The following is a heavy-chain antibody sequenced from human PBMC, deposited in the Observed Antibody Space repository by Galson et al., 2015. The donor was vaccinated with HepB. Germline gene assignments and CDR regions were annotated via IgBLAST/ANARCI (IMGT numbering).Heavy chain of an antibody. CDR2: ISASGSTT. D-gene: IGHD3-16*01. CDR3: AKDFRVYVRAPQFFHF. J-gene: IGHJ1*01. CDR1: GFTFSSYT. V-gene: IGHV3-23*01. Sequence: SLRLSCAVSGFTFSSYTLSWVRQAPGRGLEWVASISASGSTTYYADSVEGRFTISRDESNNTLLLQMDSLRADDAAVYYCAKDFRVYVRAPQFFHFWGLGTLVTVSS.